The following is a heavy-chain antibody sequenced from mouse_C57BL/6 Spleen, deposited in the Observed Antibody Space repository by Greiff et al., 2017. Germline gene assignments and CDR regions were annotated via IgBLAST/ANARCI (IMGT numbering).Heavy chain of an antibody. J-gene: IGHJ2*01. V-gene: IGHV1-69*01. CDR3: ARRGVSSYGDY. CDR2: IDPADGYT. CDR1: GYTFTSYW. Sequence: QVQLQQPGAELVMPGASVKLSCKASGYTFTSYWMHWVKQRPGQGLEWIGGIDPADGYTNYNQKFKGKATLTVDKSSSTAYMQLSSLTSEDSAVYYCARRGVSSYGDYWGQGTTLTVSS. D-gene: IGHD1-1*01.